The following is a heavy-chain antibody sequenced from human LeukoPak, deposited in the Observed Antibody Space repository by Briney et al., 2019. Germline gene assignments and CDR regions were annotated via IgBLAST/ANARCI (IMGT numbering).Heavy chain of an antibody. CDR2: IYTSGSA. Sequence: SQTLSLTCTVSGGSISSGSYYWSWIRQPAGKGLEWIGRIYTSGSANYNPSLKSRVTISVDTSKNQFSLKLSSVTAADTAVYYCAIARPGPNWFDPWGQGTLVTVSS. CDR3: AIARPGPNWFDP. J-gene: IGHJ5*02. D-gene: IGHD6-6*01. V-gene: IGHV4-61*02. CDR1: GGSISSGSYY.